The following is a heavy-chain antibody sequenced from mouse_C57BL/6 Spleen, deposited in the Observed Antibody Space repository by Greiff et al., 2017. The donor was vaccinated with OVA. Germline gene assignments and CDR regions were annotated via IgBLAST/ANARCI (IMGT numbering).Heavy chain of an antibody. V-gene: IGHV1-63*01. D-gene: IGHD1-1*01. Sequence: QVQLQQSGAELVRPGPSVKMSCKASGYTFTNYWIGWAKQRPGHGLEWIGDIYPGGGYTNYNEKFKGKATLNADKSSSTAYMQFSSLTSEDSAIYYCARLGYYGSSHYWYFDVWGTGTTVTVSS. CDR2: IYPGGGYT. J-gene: IGHJ1*03. CDR1: GYTFTNYW. CDR3: ARLGYYGSSHYWYFDV.